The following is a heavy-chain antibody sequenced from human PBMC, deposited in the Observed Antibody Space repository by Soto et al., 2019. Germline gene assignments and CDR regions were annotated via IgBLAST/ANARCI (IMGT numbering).Heavy chain of an antibody. V-gene: IGHV1-46*03. CDR2: INPSGGST. Sequence: QVQLVQSGAEVKKPGASVKVSCKASGYTFTSYYMHWVRQAPGQGLEWMGIINPSGGSTSYAQKFQGRVTMTRDTSTGTVYMELSSLRSEDTAVYYCARVLDGSGSYYNEALNWFDPWGQGTLVTVSS. CDR1: GYTFTSYY. J-gene: IGHJ5*02. D-gene: IGHD3-10*01. CDR3: ARVLDGSGSYYNEALNWFDP.